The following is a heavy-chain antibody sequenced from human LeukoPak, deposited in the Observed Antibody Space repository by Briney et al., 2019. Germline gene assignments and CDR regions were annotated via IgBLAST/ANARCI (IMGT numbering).Heavy chain of an antibody. CDR3: ARQSEDLLQAFDS. D-gene: IGHD4-11*01. CDR2: FYNSGST. J-gene: IGHJ4*02. Sequence: SETLSLICEVSGVYISTSDSFWGWIRQPPGTGLEWIGSFYNSGSTYYSPSLTSRVTMSADTSKNRFSLRLSSVTAADTAVYFCARQSEDLLQAFDSWGQGTLVTVSS. CDR1: GVYISTSDSF. V-gene: IGHV4-39*01.